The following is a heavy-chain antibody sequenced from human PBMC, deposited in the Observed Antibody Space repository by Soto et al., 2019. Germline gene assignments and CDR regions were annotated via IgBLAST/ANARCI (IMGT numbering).Heavy chain of an antibody. CDR1: GGSISSYY. Sequence: SETLSLTCTVSGGSISSYYGSWIRQPPGKGLEWIGNIYYSGSTNYNPSLKSRVTISVDTSKNQFSLKLSSVTAADTAAYYCARLGVGWYFDSMGHSSFDYWGQGTLVTVSS. CDR3: ARLGVGWYFDSMGHSSFDY. D-gene: IGHD3-9*01. V-gene: IGHV4-59*08. J-gene: IGHJ4*02. CDR2: IYYSGST.